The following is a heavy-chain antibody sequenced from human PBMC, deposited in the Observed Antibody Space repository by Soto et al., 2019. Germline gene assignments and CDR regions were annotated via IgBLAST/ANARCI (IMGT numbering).Heavy chain of an antibody. D-gene: IGHD1-26*01. J-gene: IGHJ4*02. CDR1: GGSISSYY. V-gene: IGHV4-59*08. CDR3: ARQRPPWGGSYYDWFDY. CDR2: IYYSGST. Sequence: PSETLSLTCTVSGGSISSYYWSWIRQPPGKGLEWIGYIYYSGSTNYNPSLKSRVTISVDTSKNQFSLKLSSVTAADTAVYYCARQRPPWGGSYYDWFDYWGQGTLVTVSS.